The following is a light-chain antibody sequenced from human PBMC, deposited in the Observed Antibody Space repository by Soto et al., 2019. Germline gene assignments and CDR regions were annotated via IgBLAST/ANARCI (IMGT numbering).Light chain of an antibody. CDR1: SSDVGGYNL. V-gene: IGLV2-23*01. CDR2: DGN. Sequence: QSALTQPASVSGSPGQSITISCTGTSSDVGGYNLVSWYQQHPGKAPKLMIYDGNKRPSGVSNRFSGSKSGNTASLTISGLQAEDEADYYCCSYAGSSTWVFGGGTKLTVL. CDR3: CSYAGSSTWV. J-gene: IGLJ3*02.